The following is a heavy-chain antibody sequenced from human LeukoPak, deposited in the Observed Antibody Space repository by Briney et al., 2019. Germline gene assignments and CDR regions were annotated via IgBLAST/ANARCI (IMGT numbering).Heavy chain of an antibody. J-gene: IGHJ3*02. CDR1: GFTFTSSA. V-gene: IGHV1-58*02. CDR3: AADPATQDAFDI. Sequence: SVKVSCKASGFTFTSSAMQWVRQARGQRLEWIGWVVVGSGNTNYAQKFQERVTITRDMSTSTAYMELSSLRSEDTAVYYCAADPATQDAFDIWGQGTMVTVSS. CDR2: VVVGSGNT. D-gene: IGHD5-12*01.